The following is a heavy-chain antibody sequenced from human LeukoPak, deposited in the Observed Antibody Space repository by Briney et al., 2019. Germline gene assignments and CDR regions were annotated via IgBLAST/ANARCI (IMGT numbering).Heavy chain of an antibody. CDR2: ISSSGSTI. CDR1: GFTFSDYY. D-gene: IGHD6-19*01. V-gene: IGHV3-11*01. Sequence: PGGSLRLSCAASGFTFSDYYMSWIRQAPGKGLEWASYISSSGSTIYYADSVKGRFTISRDNAKNSLYLQMNSLRAEDTAVYYCARSQWLVLSEAFDIWGQGTMVTVSS. CDR3: ARSQWLVLSEAFDI. J-gene: IGHJ3*02.